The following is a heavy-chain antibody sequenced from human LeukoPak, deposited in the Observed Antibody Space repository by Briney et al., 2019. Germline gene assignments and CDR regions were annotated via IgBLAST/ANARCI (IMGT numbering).Heavy chain of an antibody. CDR3: ATVTSGYDWGLRWFDP. J-gene: IGHJ5*02. CDR2: FDPEDGET. Sequence: GASVKVSCRVSGYTLTELSMHWVRQAPGKGLEWMGGFDPEDGETIYAQKFQGRVTMTEDTSTDTAYMELSSLRSEDTAVYYCATVTSGYDWGLRWFDPWGQGNLVTVSS. V-gene: IGHV1-24*01. D-gene: IGHD5-12*01. CDR1: GYTLTELS.